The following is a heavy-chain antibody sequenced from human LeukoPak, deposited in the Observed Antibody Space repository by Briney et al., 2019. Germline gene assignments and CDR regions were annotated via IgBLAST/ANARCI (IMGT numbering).Heavy chain of an antibody. CDR2: MNPNRGNT. J-gene: IGHJ6*02. CDR1: GYTFTSYD. D-gene: IGHD3-22*01. V-gene: IGHV1-8*01. CDR3: AKPSLGYYDSSGYYPDYYYYGMDV. Sequence: GASVKVSCKASGYTFTSYDINWVRQATGQGLEWMGWMNPNRGNTGYAQKFQGRVTMTRNTSISTAYMELSSLRSEDTAVYYCAKPSLGYYDSSGYYPDYYYYGMDVWGQGTTVTVSS.